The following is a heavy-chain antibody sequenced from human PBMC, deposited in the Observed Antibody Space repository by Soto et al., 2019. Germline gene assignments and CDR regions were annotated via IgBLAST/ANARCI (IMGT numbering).Heavy chain of an antibody. CDR3: AREERFRGIAVAGFDY. CDR2: INAGNGNT. V-gene: IGHV1-3*01. Sequence: ASVKVSCKASGYTFTSYAMHWVRQAPGQRLEWMGWINAGNGNTKYAQKFQGRVTITTDTSTSTAYMELSSLRSEDTAVYYCAREERFRGIAVAGFDYWGQGTLVTVSS. CDR1: GYTFTSYA. J-gene: IGHJ4*02. D-gene: IGHD6-19*01.